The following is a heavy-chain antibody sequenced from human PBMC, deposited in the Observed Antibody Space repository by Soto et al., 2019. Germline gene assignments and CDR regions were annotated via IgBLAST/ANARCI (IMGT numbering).Heavy chain of an antibody. CDR1: GFTFSNYW. V-gene: IGHV3-7*01. CDR2: IKQDGSEK. J-gene: IGHJ4*02. Sequence: EVQLVESGGGLVQPGGSLRISCAASGFTFSNYWMTWVRQAPGKGPEWVANIKQDGSEKYYVDSVKGRFTISRDNAKNALFLQMNSLPAEDTAVYYCAICHPSATYYCVFDFWGQGTLVTVSS. CDR3: AICHPSATYYCVFDF. D-gene: IGHD4-17*01.